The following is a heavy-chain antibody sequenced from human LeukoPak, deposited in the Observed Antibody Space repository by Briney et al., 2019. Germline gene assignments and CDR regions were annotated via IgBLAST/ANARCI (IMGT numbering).Heavy chain of an antibody. J-gene: IGHJ1*01. V-gene: IGHV3-7*03. CDR1: GFTFSGYW. D-gene: IGHD3-10*01. CDR3: ARGVWF. Sequence: GGSLRLSCAASGFTFSGYWMSWVRQAPGKGLEWVANIKQDGSEKYYVDSVKGRFTISRDNAKNSVYLQMNNLRAEDTAVYYCARGVWFGDQGTLVTVSS. CDR2: IKQDGSEK.